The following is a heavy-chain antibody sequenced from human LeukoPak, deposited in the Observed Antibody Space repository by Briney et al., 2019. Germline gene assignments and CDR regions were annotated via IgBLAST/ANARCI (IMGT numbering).Heavy chain of an antibody. Sequence: GESLEISCEGSGHIFTSYWSGWGRELPGKGGEWMGIIYPGDSDTRYIPSFHGQVTISADKSISTAYLQWSSLKASDTAMYYCARTNSYGSYIDYWGQGTPVTVSS. D-gene: IGHD5-18*01. CDR3: ARTNSYGSYIDY. CDR2: IYPGDSDT. CDR1: GHIFTSYW. J-gene: IGHJ4*02. V-gene: IGHV5-51*01.